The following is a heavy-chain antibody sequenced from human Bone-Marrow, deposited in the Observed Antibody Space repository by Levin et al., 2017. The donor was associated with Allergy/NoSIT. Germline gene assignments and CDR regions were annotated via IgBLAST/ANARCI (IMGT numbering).Heavy chain of an antibody. V-gene: IGHV3-23*01. Sequence: GGSPRLSCEASGIIVSNYAMTWVRQAPGKGLEWVSGLGSDGRSHYADSVKGRFTISRDSSKNTLYLQMNSLRVADTALYYCGKDIYGWAFDVWGQGTMVTVSS. D-gene: IGHD2-2*03. CDR1: GIIVSNYA. CDR3: GKDIYGWAFDV. CDR2: LGSDGRS. J-gene: IGHJ3*01.